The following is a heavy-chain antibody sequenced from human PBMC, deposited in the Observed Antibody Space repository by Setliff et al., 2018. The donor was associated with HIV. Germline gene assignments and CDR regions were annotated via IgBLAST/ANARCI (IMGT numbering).Heavy chain of an antibody. CDR2: IYYTGGT. D-gene: IGHD5-18*01. CDR3: ARDSGGYNYGFAVGSFDY. V-gene: IGHV4-59*01. J-gene: IGHJ4*02. CDR1: SDSIRFYY. Sequence: PSETLSLTCTVSSDSIRFYYWTWIRQPPGKGLEWIGNIYYTGGTHYNPSLRSRVTISVDTSKSQFSLKLTSVAAADTAVYYCARDSGGYNYGFAVGSFDYWGQGALVTVSS.